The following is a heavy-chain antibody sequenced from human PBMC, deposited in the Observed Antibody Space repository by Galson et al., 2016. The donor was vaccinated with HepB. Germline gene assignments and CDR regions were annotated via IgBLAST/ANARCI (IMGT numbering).Heavy chain of an antibody. V-gene: IGHV4-4*02. J-gene: IGHJ6*02. Sequence: ETLSLTCTVSGGPLDTTNSWSWVRQPPGRGLEWLGEIQHSGRTNYNSSLKSQLSMSVDKSDNQFSLRLTSVTAADTAVYYCARVRSLQYYYGMDVWGQGTTVTVSS. CDR2: IQHSGRT. D-gene: IGHD4-11*01. CDR3: ARVRSLQYYYGMDV. CDR1: GGPLDTTNS.